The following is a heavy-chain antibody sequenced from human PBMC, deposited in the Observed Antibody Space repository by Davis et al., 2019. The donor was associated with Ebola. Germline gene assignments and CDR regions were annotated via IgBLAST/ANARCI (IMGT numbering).Heavy chain of an antibody. J-gene: IGHJ6*02. Sequence: GESLKISCAASGFTFSSYEMNWVRQAPGKGLEWVSYISSSGSTIYYADSVKGRFTISRDNAKNSRYLQMNSLRAEDTAVYYCARHGYSHAYYGMDVWGQGTTVTVSS. CDR1: GFTFSSYE. D-gene: IGHD5-18*01. CDR3: ARHGYSHAYYGMDV. CDR2: ISSSGSTI. V-gene: IGHV3-48*03.